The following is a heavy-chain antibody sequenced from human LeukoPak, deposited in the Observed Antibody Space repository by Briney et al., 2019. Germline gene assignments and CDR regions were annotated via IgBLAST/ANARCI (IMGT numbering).Heavy chain of an antibody. J-gene: IGHJ4*02. Sequence: PGGSLRLSCAASGFTFSSYSMNWVRQAPGKGLEWVSSISSSSSYINYADSVEGRFTISRDNAKNSLYLQMNSLRAEDTAVYYCASGFVSGLIDYWGQGTLVTVSS. V-gene: IGHV3-21*01. CDR2: ISSSSSYI. D-gene: IGHD6-19*01. CDR1: GFTFSSYS. CDR3: ASGFVSGLIDY.